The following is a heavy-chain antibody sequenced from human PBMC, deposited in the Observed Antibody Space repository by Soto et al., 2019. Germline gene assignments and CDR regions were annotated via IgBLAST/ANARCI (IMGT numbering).Heavy chain of an antibody. J-gene: IGHJ6*02. CDR2: IYYSGST. V-gene: IGHV4-59*08. CDR3: TCIFSGGYGYGFYYYGMDV. Sequence: SETLSLTCTVSGGSISSYYWSWIRQPLGKGLEWIGYIYYSGSTNYNPSLKSRVTISVDTSKNQFSLKLSSVTAADTAVYYCTCIFSGGYGYGFYYYGMDVWGQGTTVTVSS. D-gene: IGHD5-18*01. CDR1: GGSISSYY.